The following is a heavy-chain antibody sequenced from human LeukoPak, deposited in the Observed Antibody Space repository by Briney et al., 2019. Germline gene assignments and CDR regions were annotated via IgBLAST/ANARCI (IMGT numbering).Heavy chain of an antibody. D-gene: IGHD4-23*01. CDR2: IYYTGDT. CDR1: GSSINDYY. Sequence: KSSETLSLTCTVSGSSINDYYWSWIRQSPEKGLEWIGNIYYTGDTNYNPSLKGRVTISVNTSRSQFSLKLTSVTAADTAVYYCARGTLRWHLDHWGQGTRVTVS. CDR3: ARGTLRWHLDH. J-gene: IGHJ4*02. V-gene: IGHV4-59*01.